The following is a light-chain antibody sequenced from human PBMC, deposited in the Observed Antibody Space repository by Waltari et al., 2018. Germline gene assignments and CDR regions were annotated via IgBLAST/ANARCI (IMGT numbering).Light chain of an antibody. V-gene: IGKV3-11*01. CDR2: DAS. CDR3: QQRSNCPLMYT. CDR1: QSVSNF. J-gene: IGKJ2*01. Sequence: EIVLTQSPATLSLSPGERATLSCRANQSVSNFLAWYQQKPGQAPGLLIYDASNRATGIPARFSGGGSGTDFTLTISSLEPEDFAVYYCQQRSNCPLMYTFGQGTKLEIK.